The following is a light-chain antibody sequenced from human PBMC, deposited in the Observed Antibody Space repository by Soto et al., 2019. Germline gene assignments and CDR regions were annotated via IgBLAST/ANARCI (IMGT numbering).Light chain of an antibody. CDR1: QSGSSSY. J-gene: IGKJ2*01. Sequence: EIVLTQSPGTLSLSPGESATLFCRASQSGSSSYLAWYQQKPGQAPRLLIYGASTRATGIPDRFSGSGSGTDFTLTISRLDPEDFGVYFCQQYGSSPFTFGQGTKVEIK. V-gene: IGKV3-20*01. CDR3: QQYGSSPFT. CDR2: GAS.